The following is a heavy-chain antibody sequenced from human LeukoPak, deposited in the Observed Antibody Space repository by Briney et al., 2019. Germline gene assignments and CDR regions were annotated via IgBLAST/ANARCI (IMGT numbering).Heavy chain of an antibody. J-gene: IGHJ4*02. D-gene: IGHD3-10*01. Sequence: SETLSLTCTVSGGSISSSSYYWGWIRQPPGKGLEWIGSIYYSGSTYYNPSLKSRVTISVDTSKNQFSLKLSSVTAADTAVYYCARAAGGPFDYWGQGTLVTVSS. V-gene: IGHV4-39*07. CDR2: IYYSGST. CDR3: ARAAGGPFDY. CDR1: GGSISSSSYY.